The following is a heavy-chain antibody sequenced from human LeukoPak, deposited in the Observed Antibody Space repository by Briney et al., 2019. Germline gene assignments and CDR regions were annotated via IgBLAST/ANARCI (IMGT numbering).Heavy chain of an antibody. J-gene: IGHJ5*02. CDR2: ISSSSSYI. D-gene: IGHD6-19*01. CDR3: ASLYSSGWFQGFDP. Sequence: GGSLRLSCAASGFTFSNSVVSWVRQAPGKGLEWVSSISSSSSYIYYADSVKGRFTISRDSAKNSLFLQMNSLRVEDTAVYYCASLYSSGWFQGFDPWGQGTLVTVSS. CDR1: GFTFSNSV. V-gene: IGHV3-21*01.